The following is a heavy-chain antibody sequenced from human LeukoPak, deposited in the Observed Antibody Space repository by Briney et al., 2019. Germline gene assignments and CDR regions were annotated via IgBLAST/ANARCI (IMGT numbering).Heavy chain of an antibody. CDR1: GGSISSYF. CDR2: ISSSGST. Sequence: SETLSLTCTVSGGSISSYFWTWIRQLPGKGLEWIAYISSSGSTNYNPSLESRVTISVDTSKNQVSLKLNSVTAADTAVYYCAREGVWSGWFDTWGQGTLVTVSS. V-gene: IGHV4-59*01. J-gene: IGHJ5*02. CDR3: AREGVWSGWFDT. D-gene: IGHD2-21*01.